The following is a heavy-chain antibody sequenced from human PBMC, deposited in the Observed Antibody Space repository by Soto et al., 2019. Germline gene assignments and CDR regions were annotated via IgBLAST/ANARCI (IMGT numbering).Heavy chain of an antibody. CDR3: ARGRGGGVAGNWFDP. V-gene: IGHV3-13*01. D-gene: IGHD6-19*01. CDR2: IGTDGDT. CDR1: GFTFSRHD. J-gene: IGHJ5*02. Sequence: EVQLVESGGGLVQPGGSLRLSCAASGFTFSRHDMHWVRQATGKGLEWVSSIGTDGDTYYAVSVEGRFTISRENAKNSLYLQMTSLRVGDTAVYYCARGRGGGVAGNWFDPWGQGTLVTVSS.